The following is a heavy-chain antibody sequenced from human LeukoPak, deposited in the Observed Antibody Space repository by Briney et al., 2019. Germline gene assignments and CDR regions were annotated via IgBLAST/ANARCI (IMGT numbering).Heavy chain of an antibody. V-gene: IGHV3-48*03. J-gene: IGHJ5*02. D-gene: IGHD3-16*02. CDR3: AKDRDSDYRLNWFDP. CDR1: GFTFSSYE. Sequence: GGSLRLSCAASGFTFSSYEMNWVRQAPGKGLEWVSYISSSGSTIYYADSVKGRFTISRDNAKNSLYLQMNSLRAEDTALYYCAKDRDSDYRLNWFDPWGQGTLVTVSS. CDR2: ISSSGSTI.